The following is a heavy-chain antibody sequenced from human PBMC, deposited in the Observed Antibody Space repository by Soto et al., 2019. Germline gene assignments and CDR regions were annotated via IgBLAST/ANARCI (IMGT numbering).Heavy chain of an antibody. V-gene: IGHV3-33*05. CDR3: ARLIIGSIAAAGPIYGMDV. CDR2: ISYDGSNK. Sequence: SGFTFSSYGMHWVRQAPGKGLEWVAVISYDGSNKYYADSVKGRFTISRDKSISTAYLQWSSLKASDTAMYYCARLIIGSIAAAGPIYGMDVWGQGTTVTVSS. CDR1: GFTFSSYG. D-gene: IGHD6-13*01. J-gene: IGHJ6*02.